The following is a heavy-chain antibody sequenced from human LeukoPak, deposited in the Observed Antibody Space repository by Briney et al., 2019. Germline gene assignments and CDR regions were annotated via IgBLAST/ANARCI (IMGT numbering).Heavy chain of an antibody. CDR1: GYTFTGYY. Sequence: ASVKVSCKASGYTFTGYYMHWVRQAPGQGLEWMGWINPNSGGTNYAQKLQGRVTITRDTSISTAYMELSRLRSDDTAVYYCARPQYCGGDCYLFDYWGQGTLVTVSS. D-gene: IGHD2-21*02. J-gene: IGHJ4*02. CDR3: ARPQYCGGDCYLFDY. CDR2: INPNSGGT. V-gene: IGHV1-2*02.